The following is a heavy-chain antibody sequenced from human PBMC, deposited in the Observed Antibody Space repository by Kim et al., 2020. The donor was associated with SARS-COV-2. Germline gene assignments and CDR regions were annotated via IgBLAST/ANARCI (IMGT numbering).Heavy chain of an antibody. CDR2: IYYSGST. J-gene: IGHJ5*02. Sequence: SETLSLTCTVSGGSISSSSYYWGWIRQPPGKGLEWIGSIYYSGSTYYNPSLKSRVTISVDTSKNQFSLKLSSVTAADTAVYYCARHPGDYGDNPWFDPWGQGTLVAVSS. CDR1: GGSISSSSYY. D-gene: IGHD4-17*01. V-gene: IGHV4-39*01. CDR3: ARHPGDYGDNPWFDP.